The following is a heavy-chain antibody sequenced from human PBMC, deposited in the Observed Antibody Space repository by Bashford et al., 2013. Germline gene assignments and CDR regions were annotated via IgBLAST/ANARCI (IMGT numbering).Heavy chain of an antibody. CDR2: INPNSGGT. CDR1: GYTFTGYY. D-gene: IGHD3-22*01. Sequence: ASVKVSCKASGYTFTGYYMHWVRQAPGQGLEWMGWINPNSGGTNYAQKFQGRVTMTRDTSISTAYMELSRLRSDDTAVYYCARGGLNYYDISGYYSSFDYWGQGTLVTVSS. CDR3: ARGGLNYYDISGYYSSFDY. V-gene: IGHV1-2*02. J-gene: IGHJ4*02.